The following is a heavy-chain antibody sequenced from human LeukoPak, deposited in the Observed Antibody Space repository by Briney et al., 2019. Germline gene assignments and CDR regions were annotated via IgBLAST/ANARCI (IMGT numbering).Heavy chain of an antibody. Sequence: PSETLSLTCTVSGGSISSNGYFWGWVRQPPGKGLEWIGSIYYSGSTYYNPSLKSRVTISAYTSKNQFSLRLSSVTAADTAVYYCARHDQYYDSSGYQPGEIDYWGQGTLVTVSS. CDR3: ARHDQYYDSSGYQPGEIDY. CDR2: IYYSGST. CDR1: GGSISSNGYF. J-gene: IGHJ4*02. V-gene: IGHV4-39*01. D-gene: IGHD3-22*01.